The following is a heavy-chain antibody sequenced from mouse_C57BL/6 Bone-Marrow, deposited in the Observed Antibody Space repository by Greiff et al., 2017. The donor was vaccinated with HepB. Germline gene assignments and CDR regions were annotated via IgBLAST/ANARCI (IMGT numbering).Heavy chain of an antibody. CDR3: ARHYYVMAWFAY. V-gene: IGHV1-54*01. CDR1: GYAFTNYL. J-gene: IGHJ3*01. D-gene: IGHD2-1*01. Sequence: QVQLQQSGAELVRPGTSVKVSCKASGYAFTNYLIEWVKQRPGQGLEWIGVINPGSGGTNYNEKFKGKATLTADKSSSTAYMQLSSLTSEDSAVYFCARHYYVMAWFAYWGQGTLVTVSA. CDR2: INPGSGGT.